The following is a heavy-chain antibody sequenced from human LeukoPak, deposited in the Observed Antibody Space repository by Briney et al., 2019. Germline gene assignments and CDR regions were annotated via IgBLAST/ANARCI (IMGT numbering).Heavy chain of an antibody. V-gene: IGHV3-48*02. CDR1: GFTFSSSG. CDR2: ISGSTSSM. D-gene: IGHD2-21*01. J-gene: IGHJ5*02. CDR3: ASGNYGADS. Sequence: TGGSLRLSCAASGFTFSSSGMNWLRQAPGKGLEWISYISGSTSSMFYADSVKGRFTISRDNAKSLLFLQMNSLRDEDTAVYYCASGNYGADSWGQGTLVTVSS.